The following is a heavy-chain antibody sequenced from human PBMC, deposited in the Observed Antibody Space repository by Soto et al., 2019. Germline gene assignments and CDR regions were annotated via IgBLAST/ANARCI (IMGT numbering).Heavy chain of an antibody. CDR2: IYYSGST. Sequence: SETLSLTCTVSGGSISSYYWSWIRQPPGKGLEWIGYIYYSGSTNYNPSLKSRVTISGDTSKNQFSLNLSSVTAADTAVYYCAKASSSSWSSVSWFDPWGQGTLVTVSS. CDR3: AKASSSSWSSVSWFDP. CDR1: GGSISSYY. J-gene: IGHJ5*02. D-gene: IGHD6-13*01. V-gene: IGHV4-59*01.